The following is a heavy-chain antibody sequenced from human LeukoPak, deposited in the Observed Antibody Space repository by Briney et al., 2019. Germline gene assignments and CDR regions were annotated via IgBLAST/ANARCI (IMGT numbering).Heavy chain of an antibody. Sequence: GGSLRLSCAASGFTFGSYWMHWVRHPPGKGLVWVSRINGDGSNTIYADSVKGRFTISRDNARNTLYLQMNSLRDEDTAVYYCAGSSSGWFGYWGQGTLVTVSS. J-gene: IGHJ5*01. D-gene: IGHD6-19*01. CDR2: INGDGSNT. CDR3: AGSSSGWFGY. CDR1: GFTFGSYW. V-gene: IGHV3-74*01.